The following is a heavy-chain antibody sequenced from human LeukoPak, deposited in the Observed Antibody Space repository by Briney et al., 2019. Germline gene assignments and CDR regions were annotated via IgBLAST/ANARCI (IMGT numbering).Heavy chain of an antibody. CDR2: ISSSGSTI. D-gene: IGHD2-15*01. J-gene: IGHJ4*02. CDR3: ARDLSLYCSGGSCYSLNY. Sequence: GGSLRLSCAASGFTVSRNYMSWVRHAPGKGLEWVSYISSSGSTIYYADSVKGRFTISRDNAKNSLYLQMNSLRAEDTAVYYCARDLSLYCSGGSCYSLNYWGQGTLVTVSS. V-gene: IGHV3-11*04. CDR1: GFTVSRNY.